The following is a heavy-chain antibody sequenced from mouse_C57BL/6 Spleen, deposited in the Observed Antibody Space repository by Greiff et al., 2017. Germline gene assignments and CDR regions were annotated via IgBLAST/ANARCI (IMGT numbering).Heavy chain of an antibody. D-gene: IGHD1-1*01. CDR3: ARSDYGSSSYYFDY. V-gene: IGHV1-54*01. CDR1: GYAFTNYL. J-gene: IGHJ2*01. Sequence: SGAELVRPGTSVKVSCKASGYAFTNYLIEWVKQRPGQGLEWIGVINPGSGGTNYNEKFKGKATLTADKSSSTAYMQLSSLTSEDSAVYFCARSDYGSSSYYFDYWGQGTTLTVSS. CDR2: INPGSGGT.